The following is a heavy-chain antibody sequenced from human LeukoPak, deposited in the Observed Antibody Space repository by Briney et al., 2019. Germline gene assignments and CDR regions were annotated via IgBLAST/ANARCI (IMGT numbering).Heavy chain of an antibody. J-gene: IGHJ4*02. Sequence: PSETLSLTCAVSGYSISSGYYWGWIRQPPGKGLEWIGSIYHSGSTYHNPSLKSRVTISVDTSKNQFSLRVSSVTAADTAVYYCAKGLWFGEYYFDSWGQGTLVTVSS. CDR2: IYHSGST. CDR1: GYSISSGYY. CDR3: AKGLWFGEYYFDS. V-gene: IGHV4-38-2*01. D-gene: IGHD3-10*01.